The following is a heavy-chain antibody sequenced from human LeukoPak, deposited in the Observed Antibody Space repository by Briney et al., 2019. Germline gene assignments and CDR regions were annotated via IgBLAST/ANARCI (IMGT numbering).Heavy chain of an antibody. CDR3: ARAVAWGYCSSASCYLGAFDI. Sequence: GGSLRLSCAASAFTFSNYAMHWVRQAPGKGLEWVAVISYDGSNKYYADSVKGRFTISRDDSKNTLYLQMNSLRAEDTAVYYCARAVAWGYCSSASCYLGAFDIWGQGTMVNVSS. D-gene: IGHD2-2*01. V-gene: IGHV3-30*04. CDR2: ISYDGSNK. J-gene: IGHJ3*02. CDR1: AFTFSNYA.